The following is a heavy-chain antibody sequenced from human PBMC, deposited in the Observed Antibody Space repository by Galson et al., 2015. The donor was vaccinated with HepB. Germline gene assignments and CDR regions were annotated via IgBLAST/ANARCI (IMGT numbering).Heavy chain of an antibody. D-gene: IGHD6-13*01. J-gene: IGHJ6*02. CDR1: GFTFSSYA. CDR3: ASGPEVQRYLKKSSSWPKEDYYYYGMDV. V-gene: IGHV3-30-3*01. Sequence: SLRLSCAASGFTFSSYAMHWVRQAPGKGLEWVAVISYDGSNKYYADSVKGRFTISRDNSKNTLYLQMNSLRAEDTAVYYCASGPEVQRYLKKSSSWPKEDYYYYGMDVWGQGTTVTVSS. CDR2: ISYDGSNK.